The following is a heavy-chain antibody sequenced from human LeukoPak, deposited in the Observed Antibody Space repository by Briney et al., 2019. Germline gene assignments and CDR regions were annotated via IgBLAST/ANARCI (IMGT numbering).Heavy chain of an antibody. CDR3: AREKYYYDSSGYYYYMDV. V-gene: IGHV1-18*01. D-gene: IGHD3-22*01. Sequence: ASVKVSCKASGYTFTTYGMSWVRQAPGQGLEWMGWISVYNGDTNYAQKLQGRVTMTTDTSTSTAYMELRSLRSDDTAVYYCAREKYYYDSSGYYYYMDVWGKGTTVTVSS. CDR2: ISVYNGDT. CDR1: GYTFTTYG. J-gene: IGHJ6*03.